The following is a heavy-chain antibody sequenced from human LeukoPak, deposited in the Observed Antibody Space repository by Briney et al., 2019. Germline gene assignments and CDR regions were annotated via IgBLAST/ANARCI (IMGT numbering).Heavy chain of an antibody. CDR2: GHSSGRT. J-gene: IGHJ4*02. V-gene: IGHV4-59*01. CDR1: GGSISGYY. Sequence: PSETLSLTCVVSGGSISGYYWSWIRQPPGKGLEWIGYGHSSGRTNYNASLKSRATLSVDTSRNDFSPKLTSVTAADTAVYYCARAYKDSSGYQYSFDFWGRGTLVTVSS. CDR3: ARAYKDSSGYQYSFDF. D-gene: IGHD3-22*01.